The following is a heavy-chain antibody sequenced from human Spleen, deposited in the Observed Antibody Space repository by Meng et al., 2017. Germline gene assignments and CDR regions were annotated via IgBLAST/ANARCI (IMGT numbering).Heavy chain of an antibody. D-gene: IGHD4-11*01. J-gene: IGHJ4*02. V-gene: IGHV4-4*02. CDR3: ARGPTTMAHDFDY. CDR1: GGSISSDNW. Sequence: QGQLEEAGPGLVKPSGTLSLTCAVSGGSISSDNWWSWVRQSPGKGLEWIGEIYRSGSTRYNPSLKSRITISVDTSQNNLSLKLSSVTAADSAVYYCARGPTTMAHDFDYWGQGTLVTVSS. CDR2: IYRSGST.